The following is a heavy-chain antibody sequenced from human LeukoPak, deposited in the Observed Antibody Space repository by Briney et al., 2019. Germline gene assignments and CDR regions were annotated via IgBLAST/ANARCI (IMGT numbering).Heavy chain of an antibody. CDR1: GFTFNSYA. V-gene: IGHV3-23*01. J-gene: IGHJ6*03. CDR3: ATVARWFGELLWYYYYYMDV. D-gene: IGHD3-10*01. Sequence: GGSLRLSCAASGFTFNSYAMSWVRQAPGRGREWVSDISGSGGSTYYADSVKGRFTISRDNSKNTLSLQMNSLRAEDTAVYYCATVARWFGELLWYYYYYMDVLGRGTTVTVSS. CDR2: ISGSGGST.